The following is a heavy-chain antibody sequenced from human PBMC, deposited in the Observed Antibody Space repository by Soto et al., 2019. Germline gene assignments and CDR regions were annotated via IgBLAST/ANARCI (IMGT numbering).Heavy chain of an antibody. D-gene: IGHD3-10*01. CDR2: IYRSGVT. CDR3: ARGVGFGYYYYHMDL. Sequence: SETLSLTCSFSGDSSSTSTYSWSWIRQPPGKALEWVGFIYRSGVTSYNPSPKSRVSISLDTSRNQCSLKVRSVTAADTAVYYCARGVGFGYYYYHMDLWGQGTTVTVSS. CDR1: GDSSSTSTYS. V-gene: IGHV4-61*01. J-gene: IGHJ6*02.